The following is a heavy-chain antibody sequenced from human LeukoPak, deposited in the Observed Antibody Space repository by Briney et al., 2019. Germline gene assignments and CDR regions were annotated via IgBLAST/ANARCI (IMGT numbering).Heavy chain of an antibody. CDR3: ARGPEWELLD. Sequence: PSETLSLTCAVYGGSFSGYYWSWIRQPPGKGPEWIGEINHSGSTNYNPSLKSRVTISVDTSKNQFSLKLSSVTAADTAVYYCARGPEWELLDWGQGTLVTVSS. CDR1: GGSFSGYY. D-gene: IGHD1-26*01. V-gene: IGHV4-34*01. J-gene: IGHJ4*02. CDR2: INHSGST.